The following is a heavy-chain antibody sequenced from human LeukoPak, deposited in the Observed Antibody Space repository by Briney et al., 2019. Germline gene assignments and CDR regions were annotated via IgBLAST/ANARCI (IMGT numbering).Heavy chain of an antibody. D-gene: IGHD4-17*01. CDR2: IYHSGST. J-gene: IGHJ5*02. CDR1: GGSISSGGYS. V-gene: IGHV4-30-2*01. CDR3: ASGLAYGDYTYNWFDP. Sequence: KPSETLSLTCAVSGGSISSGGYSWSWIRQPPGKGLEWIGYIYHSGSTNYNPSLKSRVTISVDTSKNQFSLKLSSVTAADTAVYYCASGLAYGDYTYNWFDPWGQGTLVTVSS.